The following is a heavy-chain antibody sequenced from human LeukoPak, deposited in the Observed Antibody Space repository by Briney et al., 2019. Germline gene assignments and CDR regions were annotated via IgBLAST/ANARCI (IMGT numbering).Heavy chain of an antibody. CDR1: GGSISSYY. V-gene: IGHV4-59*08. CDR3: ARRGYSYGDFDY. J-gene: IGHJ4*02. CDR2: IYYSGST. Sequence: SETLSLTCTVSGGSISSYYWSWIRQPPGKGLEWIGYIYYSGSTNYNPSLKSRVTISVDTSKNQFSLKLNSVTAADTAVYYCARRGYSYGDFDYWGQGTLVTVSS. D-gene: IGHD5-18*01.